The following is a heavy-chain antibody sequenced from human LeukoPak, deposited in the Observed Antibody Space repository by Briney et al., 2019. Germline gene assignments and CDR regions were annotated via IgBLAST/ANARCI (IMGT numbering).Heavy chain of an antibody. Sequence: HGESLKISCKGSGYWFTSYWIGWVRQLPGKGLEWMGIIYPGNSDIRYSPSFQGQPTISADKSISTAYLQWSSLRASDIAMYYCARLTSRSPGRYYYYAMDVWGQGTTVTVSS. J-gene: IGHJ6*02. CDR1: GYWFTSYW. CDR3: ARLTSRSPGRYYYYAMDV. CDR2: IYPGNSDI. V-gene: IGHV5-51*01.